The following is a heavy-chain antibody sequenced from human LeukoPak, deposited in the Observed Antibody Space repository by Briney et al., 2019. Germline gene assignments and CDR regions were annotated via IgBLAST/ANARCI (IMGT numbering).Heavy chain of an antibody. J-gene: IGHJ3*02. CDR2: IDPHSGGT. V-gene: IGHV1-2*02. D-gene: IGHD6-19*01. CDR1: GYTFSDYY. CDR3: ARTVAGRNDAFDI. Sequence: GASVKVSCKASGYTFSDYYMHWVRQAPGQGLEWMGWIDPHSGGTNYAQRFQGRVTMTRDTSINTAYMELSRLRSDDTAVYYCARTVAGRNDAFDIWGQGTMVTVSS.